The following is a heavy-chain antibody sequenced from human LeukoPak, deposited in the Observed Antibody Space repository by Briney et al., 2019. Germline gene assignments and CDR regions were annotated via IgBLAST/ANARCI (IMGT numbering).Heavy chain of an antibody. CDR3: ARGIGVVPAATFDY. J-gene: IGHJ4*02. CDR1: GGSISSSSYY. V-gene: IGHV4-39*07. D-gene: IGHD2-2*01. Sequence: PSETLSLTCTVSGGSISSSSYYWGWIRQPPGKGLEWIGSIFYDGRTQYNPSLKSRVTISVDTSKNQFSLKLTSVTAADTAVYYCARGIGVVPAATFDYWGQGTLVTVSS. CDR2: IFYDGRT.